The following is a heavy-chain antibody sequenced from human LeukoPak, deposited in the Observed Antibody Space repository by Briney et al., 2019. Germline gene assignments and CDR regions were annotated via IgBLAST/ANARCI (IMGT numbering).Heavy chain of an antibody. J-gene: IGHJ4*02. V-gene: IGHV3-23*01. CDR2: IGGSGGGT. Sequence: AGGSLRLSCAASGFTFSSYAMSWVRQAPGKGLEWVSAIGGSGGGTYYADSVKGRFTISRDNSKNTLYLQMDSLRAEDTAVYYCAKEYDYSSSSDYWGQGTLVTVSS. CDR1: GFTFSSYA. D-gene: IGHD6-13*01. CDR3: AKEYDYSSSSDY.